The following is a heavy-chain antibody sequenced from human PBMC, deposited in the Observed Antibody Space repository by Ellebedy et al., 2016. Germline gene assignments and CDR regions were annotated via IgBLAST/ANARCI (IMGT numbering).Heavy chain of an antibody. V-gene: IGHV5-51*01. CDR3: ARHGGEARLFPYWYFDL. J-gene: IGHJ2*01. Sequence: ASVKVSCKGSGYSFTSYWIGWVRQLPGKGLEWMGIIYPGDSDTRYSPSFQGQVTISADKSISTAYLQWSSLKASDTAMYYCARHGGEARLFPYWYFDLWGRGTLVTVSS. CDR1: GYSFTSYW. D-gene: IGHD2-15*01. CDR2: IYPGDSDT.